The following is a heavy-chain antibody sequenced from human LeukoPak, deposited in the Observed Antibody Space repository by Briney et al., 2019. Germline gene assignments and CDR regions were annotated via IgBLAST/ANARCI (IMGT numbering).Heavy chain of an antibody. CDR1: GGSISSYY. CDR3: ARGRANRYSSSSVYYYYGMDV. Sequence: SETLSLTCTVSGGSISSYYWSWIRQPPGKGLEWIGYIYYSGSTNYNPSLKSRVTISVDTSKNQFSLKLSSVTAADTAVYYCARGRANRYSSSSVYYYYGMDVWGQGTTVTVSS. CDR2: IYYSGST. D-gene: IGHD6-6*01. V-gene: IGHV4-59*01. J-gene: IGHJ6*02.